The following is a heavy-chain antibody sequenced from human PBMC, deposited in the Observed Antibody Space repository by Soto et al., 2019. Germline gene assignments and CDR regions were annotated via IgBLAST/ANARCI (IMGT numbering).Heavy chain of an antibody. CDR3: VRHYYSSSWFPVDR. V-gene: IGHV3-11*01. Sequence: PGGSLRLCCTGSGFDFGYYYMSWIRQAPGKGLEWVSYIDSGDGTTYYTDSVKGRLTISRDNAKKTVYLQMSSLRVEDTSLYYCVRHYYSSSWFPVDRWGQVALVTAS. CDR2: IDSGDGTT. J-gene: IGHJ1*01. D-gene: IGHD6-13*01. CDR1: GFDFGYYY.